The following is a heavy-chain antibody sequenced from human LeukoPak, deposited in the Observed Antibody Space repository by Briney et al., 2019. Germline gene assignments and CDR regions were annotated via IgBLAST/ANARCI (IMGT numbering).Heavy chain of an antibody. Sequence: GGSLRLSCAASGFTFSSYAMHWVRQAPGKGLEWVAVISYDGSNKYYADSVKGRFTISRDNAKNSLYLQMNSLRDEDTAVYYCARDGMALYGMDVWGQGTTVTVSS. CDR2: ISYDGSNK. V-gene: IGHV3-30*04. D-gene: IGHD5-24*01. CDR1: GFTFSSYA. CDR3: ARDGMALYGMDV. J-gene: IGHJ6*02.